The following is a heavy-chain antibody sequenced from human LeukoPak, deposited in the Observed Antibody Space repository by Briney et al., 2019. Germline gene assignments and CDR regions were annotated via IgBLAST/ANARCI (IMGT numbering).Heavy chain of an antibody. Sequence: GASVKDSCKASGYTFTGYYMHWVRQAPGQGLEWMGWINPNSGGANYAQKFQGGVTMTRDTSISTAYMELSRLRSDDTAVYYCARAPGSGSYPFDYWGQGTLVTVSS. V-gene: IGHV1-2*02. D-gene: IGHD3-10*01. CDR2: INPNSGGA. CDR3: ARAPGSGSYPFDY. J-gene: IGHJ4*02. CDR1: GYTFTGYY.